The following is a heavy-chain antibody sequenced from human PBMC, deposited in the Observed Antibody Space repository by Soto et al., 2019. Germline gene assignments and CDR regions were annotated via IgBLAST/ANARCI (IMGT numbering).Heavy chain of an antibody. J-gene: IGHJ3*02. CDR3: ARDDGTTGTTEDAFDI. Sequence: GGSLRLSCAASGFTFSSYEMNWVRQAPGKGLEWVSYISSSGSTIYYADSVKGRFTISRDNAKNSLYLQMNSLRAEDTAVYYCARDDGTTGTTEDAFDIWGQGTMVTVSS. CDR1: GFTFSSYE. CDR2: ISSSGSTI. V-gene: IGHV3-48*03. D-gene: IGHD1-1*01.